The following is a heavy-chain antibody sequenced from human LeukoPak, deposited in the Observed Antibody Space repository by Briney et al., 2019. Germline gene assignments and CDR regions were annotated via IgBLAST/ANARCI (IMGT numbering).Heavy chain of an antibody. J-gene: IGHJ4*02. CDR3: ASVPLYYDSSGYHFDH. Sequence: ASVKVSCKVSGYTLTELSMHWVRQAPGKGLEWMGGFDPEDGETIYAQKFQGRVTMTEDTSTDTAYMELSSLRSEDTAVYYCASVPLYYDSSGYHFDHWGQGTLVTVSS. CDR2: FDPEDGET. D-gene: IGHD3-22*01. V-gene: IGHV1-24*01. CDR1: GYTLTELS.